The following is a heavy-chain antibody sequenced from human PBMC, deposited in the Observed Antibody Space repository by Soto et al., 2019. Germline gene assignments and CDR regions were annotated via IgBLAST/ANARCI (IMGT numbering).Heavy chain of an antibody. CDR2: ISSEGSNK. Sequence: QVQLVESGGGVVQPGRSLRLSCAASGFTFSSYAMHWVRQAPGKGLEWVAVISSEGSNKYYADSVKGRFTISRDTSKNPLYLQLNSLRDGDTAVYYCARDAARYCSGGSCYHPGCYGMDVWGQGTTVTVSS. V-gene: IGHV3-30-3*01. J-gene: IGHJ6*02. CDR3: ARDAARYCSGGSCYHPGCYGMDV. D-gene: IGHD2-15*01. CDR1: GFTFSSYA.